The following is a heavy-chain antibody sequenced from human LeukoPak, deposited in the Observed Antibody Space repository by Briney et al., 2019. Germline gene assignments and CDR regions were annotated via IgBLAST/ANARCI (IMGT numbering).Heavy chain of an antibody. Sequence: SVKVSCKASGYTFTSYYMHWVRQAPGQGLEWMGGIIPIFGTANYAQKFQGRVTITADKSTSTAYMELSSLRSEDTAVYYCARDDTRDGNAFDIWGQGTMVTVSS. J-gene: IGHJ3*02. CDR2: IIPIFGTA. D-gene: IGHD5-24*01. CDR1: GYTFTSYY. V-gene: IGHV1-69*06. CDR3: ARDDTRDGNAFDI.